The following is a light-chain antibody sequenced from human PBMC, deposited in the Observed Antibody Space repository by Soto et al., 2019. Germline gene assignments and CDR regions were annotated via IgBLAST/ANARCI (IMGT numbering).Light chain of an antibody. CDR1: RSVSSY. Sequence: EIVLTQSPASLSLSPGERDRLSCRASRSVSSYLAWYQQKPGQAPRLLIYDASNRATGIPARFSGSGSGTDFTLTISSLEPEDFAVYYCQQRSNWPLTFGGGTKVDIK. CDR2: DAS. V-gene: IGKV3-11*01. CDR3: QQRSNWPLT. J-gene: IGKJ4*01.